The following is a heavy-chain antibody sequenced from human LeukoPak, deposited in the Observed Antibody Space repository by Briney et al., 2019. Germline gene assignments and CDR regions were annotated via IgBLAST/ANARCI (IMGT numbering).Heavy chain of an antibody. CDR1: GFSFTTYS. D-gene: IGHD5-18*01. CDR3: AREREDTDMAFYLHY. CDR2: MSYDGSNK. V-gene: IGHV3-30*04. J-gene: IGHJ4*02. Sequence: GGSLRLPCAASGFSFTTYSMHWVRQAPGKGLEWVAVMSYDGSNKYYADSVKGRFTISRDNSKNTLYLQMNSLRAEDTAVYYCAREREDTDMAFYLHYWGQGTLVTVSS.